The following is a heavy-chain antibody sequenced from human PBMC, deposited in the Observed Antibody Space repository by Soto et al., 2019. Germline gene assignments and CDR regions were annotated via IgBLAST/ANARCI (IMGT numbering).Heavy chain of an antibody. Sequence: GGSLRLSCAASGFTFSSYGMHWVRQAPGKGLEWVAVIWSDGSNKYYADSVKGRFTISRDNSKNTLYLQMNSLRAEDTAVYYCARDFEPYSSGWYSGYWGQGTLVTVSS. CDR3: ARDFEPYSSGWYSGY. V-gene: IGHV3-33*01. D-gene: IGHD6-19*01. CDR2: IWSDGSNK. CDR1: GFTFSSYG. J-gene: IGHJ4*02.